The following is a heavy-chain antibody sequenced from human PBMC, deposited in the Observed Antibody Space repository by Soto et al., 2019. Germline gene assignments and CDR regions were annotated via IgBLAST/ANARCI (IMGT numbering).Heavy chain of an antibody. CDR1: GFTFSNAW. D-gene: IGHD3-3*01. CDR3: TTVPGLEWLSETDYYGMDV. V-gene: IGHV3-15*07. Sequence: GGSLRLSCAASGFTFSNAWMNWVRQAPGKGLEWVGRIKSKTDGGTTDYAAPVKGRFTISRDDSKNTLYLQMNSLKTEDTAVYYCTTVPGLEWLSETDYYGMDVWGQGTTVTVSS. CDR2: IKSKTDGGTT. J-gene: IGHJ6*02.